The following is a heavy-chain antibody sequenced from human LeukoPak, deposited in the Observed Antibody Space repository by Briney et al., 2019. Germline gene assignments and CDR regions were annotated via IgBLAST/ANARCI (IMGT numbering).Heavy chain of an antibody. CDR1: GYTFTGYY. D-gene: IGHD3-22*01. CDR3: ARDLRGYYYDSSGRFDY. V-gene: IGHV1-2*02. J-gene: IGHJ4*02. Sequence: ASVKVSCKASGYTFTGYYMHWVRQAPGQGLEWMGWINPNSGGTNYAQKFQGRVTMTRDTSISTAYMELSRLRSDDTAVYYCARDLRGYYYDSSGRFDYWGQGTLVTVSS. CDR2: INPNSGGT.